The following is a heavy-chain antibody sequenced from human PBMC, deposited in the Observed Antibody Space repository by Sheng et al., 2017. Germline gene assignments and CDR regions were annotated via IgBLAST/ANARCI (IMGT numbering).Heavy chain of an antibody. J-gene: IGHJ4*02. Sequence: EVHLVESGGGLVQPGESLRLSCKATGFDLRTNGMTWVRQPPGKGLQWVADIRNIGGLSSYADSVKGRFTISRDISKNTLYLQMNSLRAEDTALYYCARDHEGRPFDDWGQGTLVTVSS. D-gene: IGHD3-10*01. CDR2: IRNIGGLS. V-gene: IGHV3-66*01. CDR1: GFDLRTNG. CDR3: ARDHEGRPFDD.